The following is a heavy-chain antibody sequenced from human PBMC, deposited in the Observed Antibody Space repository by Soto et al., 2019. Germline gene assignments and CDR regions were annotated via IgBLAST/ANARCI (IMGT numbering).Heavy chain of an antibody. D-gene: IGHD3-10*01. CDR3: AREGARGNYSGMDV. Sequence: PGGSLRLSCASSGFTFSDYYMSWIRQAPGKGLEWVSYISSSGSTIYYADSVKGRFTISRDNAKNSLYLQMNSLRAEDTAVYYCAREGARGNYSGMDVWGKGTRVTVPS. J-gene: IGHJ6*04. CDR2: ISSSGSTI. CDR1: GFTFSDYY. V-gene: IGHV3-11*04.